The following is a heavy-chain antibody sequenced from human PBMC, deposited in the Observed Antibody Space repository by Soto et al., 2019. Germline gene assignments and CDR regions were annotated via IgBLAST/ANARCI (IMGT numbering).Heavy chain of an antibody. J-gene: IGHJ6*02. D-gene: IGHD5-18*01. CDR2: INYSGYT. CDR3: ARGGVDTAMAYDNYYYYGMDV. Sequence: PSETLSLTCAVYGGSFGGFAWSWVRQPPGKGLEWIGEINYSGYTNYNPSLKSRVSISVDTSKNQFSLKLSSVTAADTAVYYCARGGVDTAMAYDNYYYYGMDVWGQGTTVTVSS. CDR1: GGSFGGFA. V-gene: IGHV4-34*01.